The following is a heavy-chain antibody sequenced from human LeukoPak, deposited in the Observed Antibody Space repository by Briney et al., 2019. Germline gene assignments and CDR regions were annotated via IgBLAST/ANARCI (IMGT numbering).Heavy chain of an antibody. CDR3: ARSYYESGGYVFDY. V-gene: IGHV3-74*01. CDR2: INTDGRTA. CDR1: GFTFSNYW. J-gene: IGHJ4*02. Sequence: GGSLRLSCAASGFTFSNYWMHWVRQTPGKGLVWVSRINTDGRTASYADSVKGRFTISRDNAKNTPYLQMTSLRGEETAVYFCARSYYESGGYVFDYWGQGTLVTVSS. D-gene: IGHD3-22*01.